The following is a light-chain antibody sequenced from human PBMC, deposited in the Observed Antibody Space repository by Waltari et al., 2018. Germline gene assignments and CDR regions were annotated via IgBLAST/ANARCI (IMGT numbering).Light chain of an antibody. CDR2: DAS. CDR1: NSVSSY. J-gene: IGKJ3*01. CDR3: HQRSNWPPFT. V-gene: IGKV3-11*01. Sequence: EIVLTQSPATLSLSPGERATLSCRASNSVSSYLACYQQKPGQAPRLLIYDASNRATGILARFIGSSSGTDFTLTIISLEPEDFAVYYCHQRSNWPPFTFGPGTKVDIK.